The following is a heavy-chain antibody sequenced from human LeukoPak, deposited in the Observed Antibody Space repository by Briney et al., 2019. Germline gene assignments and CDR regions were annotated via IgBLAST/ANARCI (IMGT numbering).Heavy chain of an antibody. CDR2: ISSSGGST. V-gene: IGHV3-64D*09. D-gene: IGHD6-13*01. CDR3: VKASGQQLALDN. Sequence: PGGSLTLACSASGFIFSSYAMHWVRQAPGKRLEYVSAISSSGGSTYYADSVKGRFTISRDNSKNTLYLQMSSLRAEDTAVYYCVKASGQQLALDNWGQGTLVTVSS. CDR1: GFIFSSYA. J-gene: IGHJ4*02.